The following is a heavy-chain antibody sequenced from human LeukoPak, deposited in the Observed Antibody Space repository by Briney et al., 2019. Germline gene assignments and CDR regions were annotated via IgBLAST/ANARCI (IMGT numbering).Heavy chain of an antibody. CDR2: ISESGTT. Sequence: PSETLSLTCTVYGESTGGERPHWGWIRQPPGKGLEWIASISESGTTYYNPSLKSRVTISVDTSKNQFSLKLSSVTAADTAVYYCARVLNYYDSSGYYYGYDAFDIWGQGTMVTVSS. V-gene: IGHV4-39*07. D-gene: IGHD3-22*01. CDR3: ARVLNYYDSSGYYYGYDAFDI. J-gene: IGHJ3*02. CDR1: GESTGGERPH.